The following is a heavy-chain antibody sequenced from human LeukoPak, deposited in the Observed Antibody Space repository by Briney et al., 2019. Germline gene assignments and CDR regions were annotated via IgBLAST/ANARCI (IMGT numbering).Heavy chain of an antibody. CDR3: ALTSEFLEWLFSEFDY. V-gene: IGHV2-5*01. Sequence: SGPTLVNPTQTLTLTCTFSGFSLSTSGVGVGWIRQPPTKALEWLALIYWNDDKRYSPSLKSRLAITKDTSKNQAVLTMTNMDPVDTATYYCALTSEFLEWLFSEFDYWGQGILVTVSS. CDR2: IYWNDDK. J-gene: IGHJ4*01. D-gene: IGHD3-3*01. CDR1: GFSLSTSGVG.